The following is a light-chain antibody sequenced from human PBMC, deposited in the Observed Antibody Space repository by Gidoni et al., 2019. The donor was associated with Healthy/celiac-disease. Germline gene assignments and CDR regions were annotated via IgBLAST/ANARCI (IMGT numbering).Light chain of an antibody. CDR1: QGISSY. CDR3: QQSDSTPHT. CDR2: DAS. Sequence: DIQMTQSPSSLSASVGDRVTITCRASQGISSYLNWYQQKPGKAPKLLIYDASSLQSGVPSRFSGSGSGTDFTLTISSLQPEDIATYYCQQSDSTPHTFGQGTKLEIK. V-gene: IGKV1-39*01. J-gene: IGKJ2*01.